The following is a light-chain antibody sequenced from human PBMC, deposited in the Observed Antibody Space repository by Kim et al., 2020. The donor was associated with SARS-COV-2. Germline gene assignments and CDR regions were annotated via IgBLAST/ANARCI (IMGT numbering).Light chain of an antibody. Sequence: QSVLTQPPSASGTPGQRVTISCPGSKSNIGSNFVYWYQQLPRMSPKLLIYRDDQRPSGVPDRFSGSKSGTSASLAISGLRSEDEADDYCAAWDDSLSGWVFGGGTQLTVL. J-gene: IGLJ3*02. V-gene: IGLV1-47*01. CDR2: RDD. CDR3: AAWDDSLSGWV. CDR1: KSNIGSNF.